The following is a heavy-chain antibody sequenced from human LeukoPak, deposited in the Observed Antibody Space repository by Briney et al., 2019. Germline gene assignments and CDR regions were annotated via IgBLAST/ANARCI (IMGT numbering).Heavy chain of an antibody. V-gene: IGHV6-1*01. J-gene: IGHJ4*02. CDR3: ARYVDTAMVSHFDY. D-gene: IGHD5-18*01. CDR2: TYYRSKWYN. CDR1: GDSVSSNSAA. Sequence: SQTLSLTCAIPGDSVSSNSAAWNWIRQSPSRGLEWLGRTYYRSKWYNDYAVSVKSRITINPDTSKNQFSLQLNSVTPEDTAVYYCARYVDTAMVSHFDYWGQGTLVTVSS.